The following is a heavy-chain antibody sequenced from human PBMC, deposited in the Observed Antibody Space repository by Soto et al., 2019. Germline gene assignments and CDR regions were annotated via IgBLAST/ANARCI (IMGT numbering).Heavy chain of an antibody. J-gene: IGHJ4*02. CDR1: GGSLSTSAYY. Sequence: SETLALTCTVSGGSLSTSAYYWSWIRQHPGKGLEWIGFIYYSGSTFYNPSLMSRVTISVDTSKYQFSLKMTSVTPADTAVYYCARHVSAVGRLGYFDQWGLGSLVTVSS. V-gene: IGHV4-31*03. CDR3: ARHVSAVGRLGYFDQ. D-gene: IGHD3-16*01. CDR2: IYYSGST.